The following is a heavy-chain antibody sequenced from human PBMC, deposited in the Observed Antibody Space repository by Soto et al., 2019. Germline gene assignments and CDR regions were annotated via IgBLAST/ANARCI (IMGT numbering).Heavy chain of an antibody. CDR3: ATANWSNHYFDP. CDR2: IFHTGTT. J-gene: IGHJ5*02. CDR1: GDSIIGIYH. V-gene: IGHV4-38-2*01. D-gene: IGHD1-1*01. Sequence: PPETLSLTCAVSGDSIIGIYHWAWIRQPPGRSLEWIASIFHTGTTYYTPSLKSRVTISVETSKNQFSLKVTSVTAADTAVYYCATANWSNHYFDPWGQAPRVSVSS.